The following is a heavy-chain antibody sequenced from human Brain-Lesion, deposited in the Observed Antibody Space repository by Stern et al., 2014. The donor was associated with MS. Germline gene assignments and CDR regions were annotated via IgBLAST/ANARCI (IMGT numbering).Heavy chain of an antibody. CDR1: GGSISSSNW. CDR3: ARFPASRPHVFDS. Sequence: QLQLQESGPGLVKPSGTLSLTCAVSGGSISSSNWWSWVRQSPGKGLEWIGESDHSGSTIYNPSPKSRVTVFVDNSKNPLSLNLRSVPAADTAVYFCARFPASRPHVFDSWGQGTLVTVSS. J-gene: IGHJ4*02. CDR2: SDHSGST. D-gene: IGHD6-13*01. V-gene: IGHV4-4*02.